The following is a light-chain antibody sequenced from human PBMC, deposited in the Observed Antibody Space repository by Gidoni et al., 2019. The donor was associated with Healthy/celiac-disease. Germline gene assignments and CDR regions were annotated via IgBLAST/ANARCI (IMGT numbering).Light chain of an antibody. J-gene: IGLJ3*02. V-gene: IGLV2-14*01. CDR3: SSYTSSSTPWV. CDR2: EVS. Sequence: QSALTQPSSVSGSPGQSITISCTGTSSDVGGYNYVPWYQQHPGKAPKLMIYEVSNRPSGVSNRFAGSKSGNTASLTISGHQAEDEADYYCSSYTSSSTPWVFGGGTKLTVL. CDR1: SSDVGGYNY.